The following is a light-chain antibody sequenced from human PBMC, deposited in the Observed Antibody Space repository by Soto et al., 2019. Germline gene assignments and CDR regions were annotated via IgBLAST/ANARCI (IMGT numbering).Light chain of an antibody. CDR2: GAS. CDR1: QSVGKS. CDR3: QQYGGSPRT. Sequence: EIVLTQSPGTLSLSPGERATLSCRASQSVGKSLAWYQQKPGQAPRLLIYGASTRATGIPDRFSGSGSGTDFTLTISRLEPEDFAVYYCQQYGGSPRTCGQGTK. J-gene: IGKJ1*01. V-gene: IGKV3-20*01.